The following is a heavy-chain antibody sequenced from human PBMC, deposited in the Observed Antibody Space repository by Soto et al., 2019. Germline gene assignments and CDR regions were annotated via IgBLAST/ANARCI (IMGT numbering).Heavy chain of an antibody. D-gene: IGHD3-22*01. CDR1: GYIFTNHY. Sequence: QVQLVQSGAEVKKPGASVKVSCKASGYIFTNHYIHWVRQAPGQGLEWMGISNPSGGSTNYLQKFQGRVTMTRDTSTSTVYMELSSLRSEDTAVYFWARADYYDSSGFYYDYWGQGTLVTVSS. J-gene: IGHJ4*02. V-gene: IGHV1-46*01. CDR3: ARADYYDSSGFYYDY. CDR2: SNPSGGST.